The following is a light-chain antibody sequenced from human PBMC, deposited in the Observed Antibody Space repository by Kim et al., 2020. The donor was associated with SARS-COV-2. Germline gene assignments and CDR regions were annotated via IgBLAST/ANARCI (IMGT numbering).Light chain of an antibody. Sequence: ASVGDRVTITCRASQTISTWLAWYQQRPGKAPNLLIYLASTLESGVPSRFIGSGSGTEFTLTIDSLQPDDFATYYCQHYSRFPYTFGQGTKLEI. J-gene: IGKJ2*01. CDR2: LAS. CDR3: QHYSRFPYT. V-gene: IGKV1-5*03. CDR1: QTISTW.